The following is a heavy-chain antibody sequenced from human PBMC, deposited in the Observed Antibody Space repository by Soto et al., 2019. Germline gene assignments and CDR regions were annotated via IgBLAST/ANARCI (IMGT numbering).Heavy chain of an antibody. V-gene: IGHV1-69*01. J-gene: IGHJ4*02. CDR1: GGSFNSYT. CDR3: AGSQFDTSGYYPSELNY. D-gene: IGHD3-22*01. CDR2: IIPFFGTA. Sequence: QVQLVQSGAEERRPGSSVKVSCKASGGSFNSYTFNWVRQAPGQGLEWMGGIIPFFGTATHIERFQGRVTITADESTSTAFMEVTGLRSDDTAIYYCAGSQFDTSGYYPSELNYWGQGTLVTVSS.